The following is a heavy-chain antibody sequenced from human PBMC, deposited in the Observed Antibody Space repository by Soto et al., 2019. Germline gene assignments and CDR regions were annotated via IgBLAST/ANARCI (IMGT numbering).Heavy chain of an antibody. D-gene: IGHD1-1*01. J-gene: IGHJ6*02. CDR1: GFTFISYA. Sequence: GGSLRLSCAASGFTFISYAMHWVRQAPGKGLEWVAVISYDGSNKYYADSVKGRFTISRDNSKNTLYLQMNSLRAEDTAVYYCARELLERKIYYYYYGMDVWGQGTTVTVSS. CDR2: ISYDGSNK. V-gene: IGHV3-30-3*01. CDR3: ARELLERKIYYYYYGMDV.